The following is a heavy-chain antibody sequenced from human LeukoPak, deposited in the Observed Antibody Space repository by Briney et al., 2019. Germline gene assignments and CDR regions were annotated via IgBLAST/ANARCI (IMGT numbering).Heavy chain of an antibody. CDR1: GYTFTSYG. Sequence: ASVKVSCKASGYTFTSYGISWVRQAPGQGLEWMGWISAYNGNTNYAQKLQGRVTMTTDTSTSTAYMELRSLRSDDTAVYYCARVVWVVIGKYYYYYMDVWGKGTTVTVSS. CDR3: ARVVWVVIGKYYYYYMDV. V-gene: IGHV1-18*01. D-gene: IGHD3-22*01. J-gene: IGHJ6*03. CDR2: ISAYNGNT.